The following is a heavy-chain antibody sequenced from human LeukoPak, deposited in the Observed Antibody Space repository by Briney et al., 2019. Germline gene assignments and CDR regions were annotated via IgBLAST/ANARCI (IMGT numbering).Heavy chain of an antibody. V-gene: IGHV1-2*04. CDR2: INPNSGGT. Sequence: ASVKVSCKASGYTFTGYYMHWVRQAPGQGLEWMGWINPNSGGTNYAQKFQGWVTMTRDTSISTVYMELSRLRSDDTAVYYCARPIAAAGTAAFQHWGQGTLVTVSS. CDR3: ARPIAAAGTAAFQH. J-gene: IGHJ1*01. CDR1: GYTFTGYY. D-gene: IGHD6-13*01.